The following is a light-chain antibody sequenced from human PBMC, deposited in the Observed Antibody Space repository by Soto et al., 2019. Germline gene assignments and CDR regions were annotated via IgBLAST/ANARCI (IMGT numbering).Light chain of an antibody. CDR2: AAS. V-gene: IGKV1-17*01. CDR3: LQHNRYPQT. Sequence: DLQMTQSPSSLSASVGDRVTITCRASQGIRDALGWYQQKPGKAPKRLIYAASSLQSGVPSRFSGSGSGTEFTLTISSLQPEDFATYYCLQHNRYPQTFGQGTKVEIK. J-gene: IGKJ1*01. CDR1: QGIRDA.